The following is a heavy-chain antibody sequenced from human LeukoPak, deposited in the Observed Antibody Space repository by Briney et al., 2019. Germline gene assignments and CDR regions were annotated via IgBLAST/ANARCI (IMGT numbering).Heavy chain of an antibody. CDR2: ISSSSSTR. CDR3: ARAGFTFSDYFGSFFDY. CDR1: GFTFSSYS. V-gene: IGHV3-48*01. J-gene: IGHJ4*02. Sequence: GGSLRLSCAASGFTFSSYSMNWVRQAPGKGLEWVSHISSSSSTRYYADSVKGRFTLSRDNAKNSLYLQMNSLRAEDTAVYYCARAGFTFSDYFGSFFDYWGQGTLVTVSS. D-gene: IGHD3-10*01.